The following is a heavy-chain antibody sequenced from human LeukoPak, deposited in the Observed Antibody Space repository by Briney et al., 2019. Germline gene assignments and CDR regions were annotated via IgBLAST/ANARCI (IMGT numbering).Heavy chain of an antibody. CDR3: ARRNYGSESYSRLDY. CDR1: EYTFTSYD. CDR2: MNPKSGNT. V-gene: IGHV1-8*01. Sequence: GASVRVSCKTSEYTFTSYDINWVRQATGQGLEWMGWMNPKSGNTGYAQKFQGRITMTSDTSINTAYMELSSLRSEDTAVYYCARRNYGSESYSRLDYWGQGSLVTVSS. J-gene: IGHJ4*02. D-gene: IGHD3-10*01.